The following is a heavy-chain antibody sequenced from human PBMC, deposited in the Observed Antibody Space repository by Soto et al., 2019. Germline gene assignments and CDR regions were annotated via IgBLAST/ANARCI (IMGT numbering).Heavy chain of an antibody. CDR2: IYYSGST. J-gene: IGHJ4*02. CDR1: GGSVSSGSYY. Sequence: QVQLQESGPGLVKPSETLSLTCTVSGGSVSSGSYYWSWIRQPPGKGLEWIGYIYYSGSTNYNPSLKSRVTISVDTSKNQFSLKLSSVTAAHTAVYYCARDEESGSPDYWGQGTLVTVSS. V-gene: IGHV4-61*01. CDR3: ARDEESGSPDY. D-gene: IGHD1-26*01.